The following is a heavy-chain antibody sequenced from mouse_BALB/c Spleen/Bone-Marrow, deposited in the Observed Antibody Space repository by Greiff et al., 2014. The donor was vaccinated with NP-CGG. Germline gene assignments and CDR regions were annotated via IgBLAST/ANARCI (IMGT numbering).Heavy chain of an antibody. V-gene: IGHV1-54*01. D-gene: IGHD3-3*01. Sequence: QVQLKESGAELVRPGTSVKVSCKASGYAFTNYLIEWVKQRPGQGLEWIGMINPGSGGTNYNEKFKGKATLTADKSSSTAYMQLSSLTSDDSAVYFCARRDGSYFDYWGQGTTHSLL. J-gene: IGHJ2*01. CDR2: INPGSGGT. CDR1: GYAFTNYL. CDR3: ARRDGSYFDY.